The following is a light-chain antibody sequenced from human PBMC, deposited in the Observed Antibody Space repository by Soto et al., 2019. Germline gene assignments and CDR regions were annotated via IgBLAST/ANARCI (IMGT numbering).Light chain of an antibody. J-gene: IGKJ4*01. CDR2: DAS. CDR3: QQRSNWPLLT. Sequence: EIVLTQSPATLSLSPGERATLSCRASQSVSSYLGWYQQKPGQAPRLLIYDASNRATGIPARFSGSGSGTDFTLTISSLESEDFAVYYCQQRSNWPLLTFGGGTRVELK. V-gene: IGKV3-11*01. CDR1: QSVSSY.